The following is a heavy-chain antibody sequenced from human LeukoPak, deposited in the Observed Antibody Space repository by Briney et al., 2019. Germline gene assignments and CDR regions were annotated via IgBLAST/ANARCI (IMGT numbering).Heavy chain of an antibody. D-gene: IGHD6-13*01. CDR1: GYTFTSYY. J-gene: IGHJ5*02. CDR2: INPSGGST. Sequence: ASVKVSCKASGYTFTSYYMHWVRQAPGQGLEWMGIINPSGGSTSYAQKFQGRVTMTRDTSTSTVYMELSSLRPEDTAVYYCARDRRLAAAGTESSKNWFDPWGQGTLVTVSS. CDR3: ARDRRLAAAGTESSKNWFDP. V-gene: IGHV1-46*01.